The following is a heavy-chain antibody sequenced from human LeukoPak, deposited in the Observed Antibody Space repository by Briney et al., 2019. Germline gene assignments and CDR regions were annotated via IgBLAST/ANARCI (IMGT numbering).Heavy chain of an antibody. J-gene: IGHJ4*02. CDR1: GFIFNTYG. V-gene: IGHV3-23*01. D-gene: IGHD1-1*01. Sequence: GGSLRLSCAISGFIFNTYGMNWVRQTPGKGLEWISTFSGGDGQTFYADSVKGRFTISRDSSTYTVSLQMSSLRVEDTAVYYCARGIYWSLDSWGQGTLVTVSS. CDR2: FSGGDGQT. CDR3: ARGIYWSLDS.